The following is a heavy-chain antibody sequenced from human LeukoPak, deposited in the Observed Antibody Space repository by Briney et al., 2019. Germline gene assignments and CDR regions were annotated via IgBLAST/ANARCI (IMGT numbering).Heavy chain of an antibody. CDR2: IYYSRST. CDR1: GGSISSDY. CDR3: ARPWQYYYYGMDV. V-gene: IGHV4-59*08. D-gene: IGHD5-24*01. J-gene: IGHJ6*01. Sequence: PSETLSLTCTVSGGSISSDYWSWIRQSPGKGLEWIGDIYYSRSTNYNPSFESRVTISKDPPKNQVSLKLSYVPAADTDVYYCARPWQYYYYGMDVWGQGITVTVPS.